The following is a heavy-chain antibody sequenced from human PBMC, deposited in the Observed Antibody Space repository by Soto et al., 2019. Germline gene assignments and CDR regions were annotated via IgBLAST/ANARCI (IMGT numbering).Heavy chain of an antibody. CDR1: GYSFTSYD. Sequence: QVQLVQSGTEVKTSGASVKVSCKASGYSFTSYDINWLRQATGQGPEWMGWVNPNTGDTGLAQRFQARVTLSSDTSINTADVEVSSHRPDDTASYFCARAPRPAAIAVLDHWGQGTLVAVSS. CDR2: VNPNTGDT. D-gene: IGHD6-19*01. CDR3: ARAPRPAAIAVLDH. J-gene: IGHJ4*02. V-gene: IGHV1-8*01.